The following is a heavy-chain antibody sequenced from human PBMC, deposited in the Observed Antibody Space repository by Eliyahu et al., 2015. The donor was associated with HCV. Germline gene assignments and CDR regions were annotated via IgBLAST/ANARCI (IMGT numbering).Heavy chain of an antibody. CDR1: GFTFSNYX. D-gene: IGHD3-3*01. CDR3: ARDTGNGLWSGYNY. Sequence: QVQLVXSGGGVVQPGXSLRLSCAASGFTFSNYXMHWVRQAPGKGXGXVAVXXHDGSNKYYGDSVKGRFTISRDNSKNTLYLQMNNLGAEDTAMYYCARDTGNGLWSGYNYWGQGTLVTVSS. CDR2: XXHDGSNK. V-gene: IGHV3-33*01. J-gene: IGHJ4*02.